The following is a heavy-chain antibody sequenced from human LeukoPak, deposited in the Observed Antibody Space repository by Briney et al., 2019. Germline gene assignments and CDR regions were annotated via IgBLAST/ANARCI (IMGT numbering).Heavy chain of an antibody. CDR3: ARGVNSGYFDY. Sequence: SETLSLTCTVSADSISSYYWTWIRQPPGKGLEWIGYIYYSGSTNYNPSLKSRVTISVDTSKNQFSLKLTSVTAADTAVYYCARGVNSGYFDYCGQGTLVTVSS. CDR2: IYYSGST. V-gene: IGHV4-59*01. D-gene: IGHD1-26*01. J-gene: IGHJ4*02. CDR1: ADSISSYY.